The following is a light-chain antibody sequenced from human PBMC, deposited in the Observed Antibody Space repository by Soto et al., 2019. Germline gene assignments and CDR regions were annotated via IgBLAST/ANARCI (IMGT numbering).Light chain of an antibody. V-gene: IGKV1-5*03. CDR2: KAS. CDR1: QTISSW. J-gene: IGKJ1*01. CDR3: QHYNSYSEA. Sequence: DLQMPQSPSSLSGSVGDRFTSTCRASQTISSWLAWYQQKQGKAPKXXIYKASTLKSGVPSRFSGSGYGTEFNLTISSLQTDDFATYYCQHYNSYSEAFGQGTKVDIK.